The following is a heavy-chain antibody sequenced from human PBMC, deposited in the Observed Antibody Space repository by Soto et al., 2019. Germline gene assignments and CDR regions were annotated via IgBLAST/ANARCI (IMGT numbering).Heavy chain of an antibody. V-gene: IGHV3-7*01. Sequence: EVQLVESGGGLVQPGGSLRLSCVDSGFTFSSYWMIWVRQAPVKGLEWVGNIKHDGSEENYVDSLKGRFTISRDNAKKSMYLQMNSLRADDTAVYYCARIESTSRGWDVWGQGTTVGVSS. CDR3: ARIESTSRGWDV. J-gene: IGHJ6*02. D-gene: IGHD3-10*01. CDR2: IKHDGSEE. CDR1: GFTFSSYW.